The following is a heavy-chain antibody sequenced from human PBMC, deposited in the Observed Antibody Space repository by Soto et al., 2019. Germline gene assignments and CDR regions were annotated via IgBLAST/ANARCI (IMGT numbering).Heavy chain of an antibody. CDR2: ISAYNGNT. Sequence: ASVKVSCKASGYTFTSYGISWVRQAPGQGLEWMGWISAYNGNTNYAQKLQGRVTMTTDTSTSTAYMELRSLRSDDTAVYYCARAWGTAMVLDYFDYWGQGTLVTVSS. J-gene: IGHJ4*02. V-gene: IGHV1-18*01. CDR3: ARAWGTAMVLDYFDY. CDR1: GYTFTSYG. D-gene: IGHD5-18*01.